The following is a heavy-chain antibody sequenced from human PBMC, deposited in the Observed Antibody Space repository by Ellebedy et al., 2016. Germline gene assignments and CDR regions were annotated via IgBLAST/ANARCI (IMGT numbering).Heavy chain of an antibody. CDR3: ARDDCTTTICYAY. D-gene: IGHD2-2*01. CDR1: GFTFSGHW. Sequence: GESLKISCEASGFTFSGHWMNWVRQAPGKGLLWVSRIDTDGSTTDYADSVKGRFTISRDISKNTLYLEMNSLRGEDTAVYYCARDDCTTTICYAYWGQGTLVTVSS. V-gene: IGHV3-74*01. CDR2: IDTDGSTT. J-gene: IGHJ4*02.